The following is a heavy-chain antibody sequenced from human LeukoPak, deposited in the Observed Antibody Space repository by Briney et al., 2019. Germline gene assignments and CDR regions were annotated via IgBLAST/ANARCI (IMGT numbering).Heavy chain of an antibody. D-gene: IGHD5-18*01. V-gene: IGHV3-48*03. CDR3: TRDRRAAMAYALDYYYYMDV. CDR2: ISSSGSTI. J-gene: IGHJ6*03. Sequence: GGSLRLSCAASGFTFSSYEMNWVRQAPGKGLEWVSYISSSGSTIYYADSVKGRFTISRDNAKNSLYLQMNSLRAEDTAVYYCTRDRRAAMAYALDYYYYMDVWGKGTTVTVSS. CDR1: GFTFSSYE.